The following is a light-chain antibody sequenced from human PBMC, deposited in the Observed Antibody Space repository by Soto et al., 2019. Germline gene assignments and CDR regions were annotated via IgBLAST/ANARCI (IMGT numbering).Light chain of an antibody. Sequence: DIVMTQSPATLSVSPGERATLSWRASQSVSSNLAWYQQKPCQAPRLLIYGASSRPTGIPDRFSGSGSGKDFTLTISRLEPEDFAVFYCQHYDSLPITFRQGTRLEI. V-gene: IGKV3-20*01. CDR2: GAS. CDR1: QSVSSN. J-gene: IGKJ5*01. CDR3: QHYDSLPIT.